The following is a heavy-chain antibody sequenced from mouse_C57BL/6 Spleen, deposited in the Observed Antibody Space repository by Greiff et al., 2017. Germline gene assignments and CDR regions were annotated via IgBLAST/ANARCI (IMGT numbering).Heavy chain of an antibody. Sequence: QVQLQQPGAELVRPGSSVKLSCKASGYTFTSYWMHWVKQRPIQGLEWIGNIDPSDSETHYNQKFKDKATLTVDKSSSTAYMQRSSLTSEDSAVYYCARQYYYGSSYYYAMDYWGQGTSVTVSS. D-gene: IGHD1-1*01. V-gene: IGHV1-52*01. J-gene: IGHJ4*01. CDR3: ARQYYYGSSYYYAMDY. CDR2: IDPSDSET. CDR1: GYTFTSYW.